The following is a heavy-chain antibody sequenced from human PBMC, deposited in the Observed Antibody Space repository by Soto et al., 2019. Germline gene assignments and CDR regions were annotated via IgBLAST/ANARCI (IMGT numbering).Heavy chain of an antibody. CDR2: IFYSGTT. CDR3: ARGGGYTYDY. Sequence: PSETLSLTCTVSGGSISSYYWSWIRQPPGKRLEWIGYIFYSGTTYYNPSLKSRVTISIDRSKNQFSLKLSSVTAADTAVYYCARGGGYTYDYWGQGSLVTVSS. J-gene: IGHJ4*02. V-gene: IGHV4-59*12. D-gene: IGHD3-16*01. CDR1: GGSISSYY.